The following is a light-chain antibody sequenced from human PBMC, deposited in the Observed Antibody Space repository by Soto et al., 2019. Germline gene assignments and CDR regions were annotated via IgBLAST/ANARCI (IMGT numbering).Light chain of an antibody. J-gene: IGLJ3*02. CDR3: AEWDDNLSGCG. CDR2: RNS. CDR1: SSNIGSNY. V-gene: IGLV1-47*01. Sequence: QSVLTQPPSASGTPGQRVTISCSGSSSNIGSNYVYWYQQLPGTAPKVLIYRNSQRTSGVPDRFSVSKSGTSASLAIGGLRSEDEADYYGAEWDDNLSGCGFGGGTKLTVL.